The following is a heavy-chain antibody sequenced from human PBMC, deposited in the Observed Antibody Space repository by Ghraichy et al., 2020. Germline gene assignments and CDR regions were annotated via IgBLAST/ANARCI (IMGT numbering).Heavy chain of an antibody. CDR2: IYTSGST. D-gene: IGHD6-6*01. CDR1: GGSISSGSYY. Sequence: SETLSLTCTVSGGSISSGSYYWSWIRQPAGKGLEWIGRIYTSGSTNYNPSLKSRVTMSVDTSKNQFSLKLSSVTAADTAVYYCARSPIRLTRIAARPQDYYYYMDVWGKGTTVTVSS. V-gene: IGHV4-61*02. J-gene: IGHJ6*03. CDR3: ARSPIRLTRIAARPQDYYYYMDV.